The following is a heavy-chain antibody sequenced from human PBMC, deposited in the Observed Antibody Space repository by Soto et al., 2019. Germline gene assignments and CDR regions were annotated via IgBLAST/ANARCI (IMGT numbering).Heavy chain of an antibody. CDR3: AAGGGLPRYY. CDR2: IYHSGST. Sequence: SETLSLTCNVSGGSITSGGYYWAWIRQPPGEGLEWIGHIYHSGSTYYNPSLKSRVTISVDRSKNQFSLKLSSVTAADTAVYYCAAGGGLPRYYWGQGTLVTV. J-gene: IGHJ4*02. D-gene: IGHD5-12*01. V-gene: IGHV4-30-2*01. CDR1: GGSITSGGYY.